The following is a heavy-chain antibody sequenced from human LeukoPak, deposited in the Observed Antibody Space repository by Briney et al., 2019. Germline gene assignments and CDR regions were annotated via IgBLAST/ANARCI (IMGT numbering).Heavy chain of an antibody. CDR1: GFTVSSSY. CDR3: AKGGV. V-gene: IGHV3-23*01. J-gene: IGHJ6*02. Sequence: GGSLRLSCAASGFTVSSSYMSWVRQAPGKGPEWVSGIGNSGDRTFYADSVKGRFTISRDNSKNTLYLQMNSLRVEDTALYYCAKGGVWGQGIAVTVSS. CDR2: IGNSGDRT.